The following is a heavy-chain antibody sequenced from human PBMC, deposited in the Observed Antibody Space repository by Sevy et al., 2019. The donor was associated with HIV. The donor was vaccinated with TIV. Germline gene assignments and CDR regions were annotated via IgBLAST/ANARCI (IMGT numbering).Heavy chain of an antibody. V-gene: IGHV4-34*01. CDR2: INHSGST. D-gene: IGHD6-13*01. J-gene: IGHJ5*02. CDR1: GGSFSGYY. Sequence: SETLSLTCAVYGGSFSGYYWSWIRQPPGKGLEWIGEINHSGSTNYNPSLKSRVTIAVDTSKNQFSLKLSSVTAADTAVYYCARGGQQRPGGANWIDPWGQGTLVTVSS. CDR3: ARGGQQRPGGANWIDP.